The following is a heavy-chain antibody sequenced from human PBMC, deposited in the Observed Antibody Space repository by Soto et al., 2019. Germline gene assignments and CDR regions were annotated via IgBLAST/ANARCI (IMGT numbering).Heavy chain of an antibody. CDR2: ISFDGDNI. Sequence: QVQLVESGGGVVQPGTSLRLSCAASGFLFRNYAMHWVRQSPAKGLEGLAVISFDGDNIFYAGAAKGRFTISRDKSKETLYLQLDSLRPEDTGVYFCARDPYGGYIFASRGQGTQVTLSS. CDR1: GFLFRNYA. CDR3: ARDPYGGYIFAS. V-gene: IGHV3-30-3*01. J-gene: IGHJ4*02. D-gene: IGHD5-12*01.